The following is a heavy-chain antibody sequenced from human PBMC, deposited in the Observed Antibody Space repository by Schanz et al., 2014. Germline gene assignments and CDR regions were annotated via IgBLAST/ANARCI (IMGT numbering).Heavy chain of an antibody. D-gene: IGHD1-26*01. J-gene: IGHJ4*02. Sequence: QVHLQESGPGLVKPSETLSLTCTVSGASISFYDWNWIRQSPGKGLEWIGYIYHSGSPIYNPSLQSRVPISIDPSKNHFSLKMGSVPAADTAMYFCARQGDVYRLDYWGQGTLVTVTS. CDR3: ARQGDVYRLDY. V-gene: IGHV4-59*08. CDR1: GASISFYD. CDR2: IYHSGSP.